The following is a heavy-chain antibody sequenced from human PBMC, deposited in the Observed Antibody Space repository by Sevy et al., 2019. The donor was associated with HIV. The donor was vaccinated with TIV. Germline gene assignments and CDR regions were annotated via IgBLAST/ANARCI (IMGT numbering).Heavy chain of an antibody. CDR1: GLTVSSNY. Sequence: GGSLRLSCAASGLTVSSNYMSWVRQAPGKGLEWVSTLYSAGSTFYAESVKVRITISRDNSKNTLYLQMNSLRAEDTAVYYCARDPPKGSRGSWFDTWGQGTLVTVSS. D-gene: IGHD3-10*01. CDR3: ARDPPKGSRGSWFDT. CDR2: LYSAGST. J-gene: IGHJ5*02. V-gene: IGHV3-53*01.